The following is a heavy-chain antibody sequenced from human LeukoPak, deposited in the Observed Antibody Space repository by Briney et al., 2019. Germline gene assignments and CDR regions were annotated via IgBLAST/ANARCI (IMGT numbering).Heavy chain of an antibody. D-gene: IGHD3-22*01. CDR3: AKDKVRGYYDSSGYYDY. CDR1: GFTFSSYA. V-gene: IGHV3-23*01. CDR2: ISGSGGST. J-gene: IGHJ4*02. Sequence: GRSLRLSCATSGFTFSSYAMSWVRQAPGKGLEWVSAISGSGGSTYYADSVKGRFTISRDNSKNTLYLQMNSLRAEDTAVYYCAKDKVRGYYDSSGYYDYWGQGTLVTVSS.